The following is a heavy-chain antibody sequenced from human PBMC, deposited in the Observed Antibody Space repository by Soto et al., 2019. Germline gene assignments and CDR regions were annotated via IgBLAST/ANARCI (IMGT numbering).Heavy chain of an antibody. D-gene: IGHD5-18*01. CDR2: IYYSGST. CDR1: GGSISSYY. V-gene: IGHV4-59*01. CDR3: ARAGRIQLWLLDY. Sequence: KLPETLSLTCTVSGGSISSYYWSWIRQPPGKGLEWIGYIYYSGSTNYNPSLKSRVTISVDTSKNQFSLKLSSVTAADTAVYYCARAGRIQLWLLDYWGQGTLVTVSS. J-gene: IGHJ4*02.